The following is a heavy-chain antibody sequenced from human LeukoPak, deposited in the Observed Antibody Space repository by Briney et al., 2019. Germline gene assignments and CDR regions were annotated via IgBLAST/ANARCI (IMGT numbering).Heavy chain of an antibody. V-gene: IGHV4-59*01. CDR2: IFYNEGT. J-gene: IGHJ3*02. D-gene: IGHD2-2*01. Sequence: SETLSLTCTVSSGSFRTYYWSWIRQPPGKGLEWIGYIFYNEGTSYNPSLKSRVTISVDTSNNQLSLKVNSVTAADTAMYYCVKSISRCQPLILEISGRGTMVTVSS. CDR1: SGSFRTYY. CDR3: VKSISRCQPLILEI.